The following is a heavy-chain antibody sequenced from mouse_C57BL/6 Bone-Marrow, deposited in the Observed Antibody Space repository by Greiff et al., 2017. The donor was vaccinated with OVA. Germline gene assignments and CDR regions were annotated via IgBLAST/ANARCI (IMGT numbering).Heavy chain of an antibody. Sequence: VQLVESGAELARPGASVKLSCKASGYTFTSYGISWVKQRTGQGLEWIGEIYPRSGNTYYNEKFKGKATLTADKSSSTAYMELRSLTSEDSAVYFCARSHYYGSRRFAYWGQGTLVTVSA. CDR1: GYTFTSYG. CDR3: ARSHYYGSRRFAY. V-gene: IGHV1-81*01. J-gene: IGHJ3*01. CDR2: IYPRSGNT. D-gene: IGHD1-1*01.